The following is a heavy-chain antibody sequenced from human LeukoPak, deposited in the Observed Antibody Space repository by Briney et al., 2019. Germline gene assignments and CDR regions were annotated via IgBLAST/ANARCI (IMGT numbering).Heavy chain of an antibody. Sequence: SQTLSLTCTVSGGSISSGDFYWSWIRQHPGKGLEWIGYIYYSGTTYYSPSLKSRVTISLDTTKNQFSLKLSSVTAADTAVYYCARVSSSWLGLSDCWGQGTLVTVSS. J-gene: IGHJ4*02. CDR3: ARVSSSWLGLSDC. V-gene: IGHV4-31*03. CDR1: GGSISSGDFY. CDR2: IYYSGTT. D-gene: IGHD6-13*01.